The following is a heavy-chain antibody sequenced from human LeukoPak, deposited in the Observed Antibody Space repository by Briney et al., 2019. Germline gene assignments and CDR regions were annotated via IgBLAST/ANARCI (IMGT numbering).Heavy chain of an antibody. D-gene: IGHD2-2*02. V-gene: IGHV4-34*01. CDR3: ARQAGIVVVPAAITSNWFDP. Sequence: PSETLSLTCAVYGGSFSGYYWSWIRQPPGKGLEWIGEINHSGSTNYNPSLKSRVTISVDTSKNQFSLKLSSVTAADTAVYYCARQAGIVVVPAAITSNWFDPWGQGTLVTVSS. CDR2: INHSGST. J-gene: IGHJ5*02. CDR1: GGSFSGYY.